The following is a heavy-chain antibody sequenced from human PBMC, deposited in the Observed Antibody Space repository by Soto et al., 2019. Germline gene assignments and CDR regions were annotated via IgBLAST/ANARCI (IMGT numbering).Heavy chain of an antibody. V-gene: IGHV2-5*02. CDR1: GFSLSTSGVG. CDR3: AHRGPYSSYWDVGWFDT. D-gene: IGHD2-21*01. J-gene: IGHJ5*02. CDR2: IYWDNDR. Sequence: QITLKESGPPLVEPTQTLTLTCSFSGFSLSTSGVGVGWLRQAPGKALECLGIIYWDNDRRYNPSLKKRLTLTKDTSKNQVILTMTYMEPVDTAAYYCAHRGPYSSYWDVGWFDTWGQGTLVTVS.